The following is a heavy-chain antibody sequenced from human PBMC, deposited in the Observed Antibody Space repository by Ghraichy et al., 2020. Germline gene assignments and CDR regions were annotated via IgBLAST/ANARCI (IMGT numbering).Heavy chain of an antibody. CDR1: GFTFSSYA. CDR2: ISGSGGST. V-gene: IGHV3-23*01. CDR3: AKPITMIVDFFDY. J-gene: IGHJ4*02. D-gene: IGHD3-22*01. Sequence: SCAASGFTFSSYAMSWVRQAPGKGLEWVSAISGSGGSTYYADSVKGRFTISRDNSKNTLYLQMNSLRAEDTAVYYCAKPITMIVDFFDYWGQGTLVTVSS.